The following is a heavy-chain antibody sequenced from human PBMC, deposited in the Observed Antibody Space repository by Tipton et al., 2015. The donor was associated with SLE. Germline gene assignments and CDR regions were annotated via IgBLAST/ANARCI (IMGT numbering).Heavy chain of an antibody. CDR3: ARGLGMEAFDN. J-gene: IGHJ3*02. V-gene: IGHV4-59*12. CDR2: IYYRGRT. Sequence: TLSLTCSVSGGSISNYYWSWIRQPPGKGLEWLGYIYYRGRTTYNPSLKSRVTLSVDTSKNQFSLMMTSATAADTAVYYCARGLGMEAFDNWSQGTLVSVSS. D-gene: IGHD3/OR15-3a*01. CDR1: GGSISNYY.